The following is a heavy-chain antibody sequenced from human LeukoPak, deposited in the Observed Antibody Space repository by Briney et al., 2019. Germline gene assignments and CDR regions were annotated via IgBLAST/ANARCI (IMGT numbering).Heavy chain of an antibody. J-gene: IGHJ4*02. D-gene: IGHD6-19*01. V-gene: IGHV3-23*01. CDR3: AKARGYSSGWLFDY. CDR1: GFTFSGYA. Sequence: PGGSLRLSCAASGFTFSGYAMSWVRQAPGNGLEWVSAISGSGGSTYYADSVKGRFTISRDNSKNTLYLQMNSLRAEDTAVYYCAKARGYSSGWLFDYWGQGTLVTVSS. CDR2: ISGSGGST.